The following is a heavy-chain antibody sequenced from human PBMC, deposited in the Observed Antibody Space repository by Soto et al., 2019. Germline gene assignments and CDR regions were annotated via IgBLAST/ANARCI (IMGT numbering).Heavy chain of an antibody. CDR2: ISYDGSNK. D-gene: IGHD3-9*01. CDR1: GFTFSSFA. J-gene: IGHJ5*02. Sequence: PGGSLILSCACCGFTFSSFAMDWVRQALGSGLVWVAVISYDGSNKYYADSVKGRFTISRDNSKNTLYLQMNSLRAEDTAVYYCANLNYDILTPAKAENWFDPWGQGTLVTVSS. CDR3: ANLNYDILTPAKAENWFDP. V-gene: IGHV3-30*18.